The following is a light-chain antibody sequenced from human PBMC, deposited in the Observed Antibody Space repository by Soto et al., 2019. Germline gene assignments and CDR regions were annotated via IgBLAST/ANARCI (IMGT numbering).Light chain of an antibody. J-gene: IGKJ4*02. Sequence: DSKMPQAPSSLSASLGDSVTITCRASQGIGVYLAWFQQNPGNVPKLLIYAASTLQSGVPSRFSGSGSGTDFTLTISRLQHEDVATYYCQKYNSAPLTYGGWTKVEIK. CDR1: QGIGVY. CDR3: QKYNSAPLT. CDR2: AAS. V-gene: IGKV1-27*01.